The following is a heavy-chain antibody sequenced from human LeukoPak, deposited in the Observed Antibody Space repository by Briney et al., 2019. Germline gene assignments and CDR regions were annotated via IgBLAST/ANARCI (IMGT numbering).Heavy chain of an antibody. CDR1: GFTFSSYG. CDR2: IWYDGINK. D-gene: IGHD2-2*01. V-gene: IGHV3-33*01. Sequence: GGSLRLPCAASGFTFSSYGMHWVRQAPGEGLEWGGVIWYDGINKYYADFVNSRFTSSTDYSKNALNLKMNSMRDEDTAVYYSAIDTRCSSTSCFYYYMDVWGKGTTVTVSS. CDR3: AIDTRCSSTSCFYYYMDV. J-gene: IGHJ6*03.